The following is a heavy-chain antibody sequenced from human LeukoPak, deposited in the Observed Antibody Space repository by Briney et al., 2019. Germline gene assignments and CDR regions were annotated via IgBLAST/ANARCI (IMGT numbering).Heavy chain of an antibody. CDR3: ARHRSGWLQSSFDY. J-gene: IGHJ4*02. CDR2: IYYSGSS. V-gene: IGHV4-39*01. Sequence: SETLSLTCSVSGGSISSSSSYWGWIRQPPGKGLEWIGSIYYSGSSFDNPALKSRVTISVDTSKNQFSLKLSSVTATDTAVYYCARHRSGWLQSSFDYWGQGTLVTVSS. D-gene: IGHD5-24*01. CDR1: GGSISSSSSY.